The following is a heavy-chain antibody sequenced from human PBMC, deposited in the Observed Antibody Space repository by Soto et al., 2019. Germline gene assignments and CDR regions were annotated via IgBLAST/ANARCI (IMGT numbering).Heavy chain of an antibody. D-gene: IGHD6-6*01. CDR1: GFTLSRHD. CDR2: LSYDGIAQ. Sequence: QEQLVESGGDVVQPGGSLRLSCAASGFTLSRHDMHWVRQAPGKGLEWVAVLSYDGIAQYYADSVKGRFTISRDNSKNTLYLEMNSLRVEDTDLYYCVKGRWYGSSSPSDRWGQGTLVTVSS. J-gene: IGHJ5*02. CDR3: VKGRWYGSSSPSDR. V-gene: IGHV3-30*18.